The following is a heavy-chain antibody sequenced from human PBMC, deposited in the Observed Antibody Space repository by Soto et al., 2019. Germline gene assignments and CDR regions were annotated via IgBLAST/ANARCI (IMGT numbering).Heavy chain of an antibody. CDR1: GFTFSSYG. CDR2: ISYDGSNK. D-gene: IGHD6-6*01. CDR3: ASQLAQSSYYYYGMDV. V-gene: IGHV3-30*03. J-gene: IGHJ6*02. Sequence: QVQLVESGGGVVQPGRSLRLSCAASGFTFSSYGMHWVRQAPGKGLEWVAVISYDGSNKYYADSVKGRFTISRDNSKNTLYLQMNSLRAEDTAVYYCASQLAQSSYYYYGMDVLGQGTTVTVSS.